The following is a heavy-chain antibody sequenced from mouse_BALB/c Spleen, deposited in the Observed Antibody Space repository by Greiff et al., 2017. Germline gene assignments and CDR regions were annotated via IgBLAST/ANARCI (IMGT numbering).Heavy chain of an antibody. CDR3: ARSDITTVEAPYDMDY. Sequence: QVQLLQSGPELVKPGASVKLSCKASGYTFTDYVISWVKQSTGQGLEWIGAIYPGSGSTYYNEKFKGKSTLTADKSSNTAYMQLSSLTSEDSAVYFCARSDITTVEAPYDMDYWGQGTSGNVAA. J-gene: IGHJ4*01. CDR1: GYTFTDYV. CDR2: IYPGSGST. V-gene: IGHV1-81*01. D-gene: IGHD1-1*01.